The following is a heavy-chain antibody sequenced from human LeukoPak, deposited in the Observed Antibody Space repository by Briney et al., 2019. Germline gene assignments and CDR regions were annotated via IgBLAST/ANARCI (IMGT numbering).Heavy chain of an antibody. CDR3: AAQGPRRSMTTVTT. CDR1: GFTFSSYG. CDR2: ITGSGGTT. D-gene: IGHD4-11*01. V-gene: IGHV3-23*01. Sequence: GGTLRLSCAASGFTFSSYGMSWVRQAPGKGLEWVSAITGSGGTTYYADSVKGRFTISRDKSKNTLYLQMNSLRAEDTAVYYCAAQGPRRSMTTVTTWGQGTLVTVSS. J-gene: IGHJ5*02.